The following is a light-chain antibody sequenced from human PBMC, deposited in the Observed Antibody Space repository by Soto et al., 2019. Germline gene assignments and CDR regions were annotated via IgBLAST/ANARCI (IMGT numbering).Light chain of an antibody. CDR2: SNN. CDR1: SSNIGNNY. J-gene: IGLJ2*01. CDR3: AAWDDSLNMV. V-gene: IGLV1-47*02. Sequence: QSVLTQPPSASGTPGQRVTISCSGSSSNIGNNYVYWYQHLPGTAPKLLIYSNNQRPPGVPDRFSASKSGSSASLAISGLRSEDEADYYCAAWDDSLNMVFGGGTKVTVL.